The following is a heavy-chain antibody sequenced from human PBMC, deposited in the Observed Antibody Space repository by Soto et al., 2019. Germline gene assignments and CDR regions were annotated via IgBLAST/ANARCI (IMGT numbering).Heavy chain of an antibody. CDR1: GFTFSSYA. J-gene: IGHJ4*02. CDR3: ARGGKWEWELLTWD. D-gene: IGHD1-26*01. Sequence: QVQLVESGGGVVQPGRSLRLSCAASGFTFSSYAMHWVRQAPGKGLEWVAVISYDGSNKYYADSVKGRFTISRDNSKNTLSLQMNSLRAEDTAVYYCARGGKWEWELLTWDWGQGTLVTVSS. V-gene: IGHV3-30-3*01. CDR2: ISYDGSNK.